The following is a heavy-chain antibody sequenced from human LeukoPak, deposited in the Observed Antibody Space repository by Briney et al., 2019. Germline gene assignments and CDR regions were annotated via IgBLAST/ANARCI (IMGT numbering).Heavy chain of an antibody. CDR3: ARGPWYYDSSGPSDRYFQH. Sequence: SVKISRKASGGTFSSYAISWVRQAPGQGLEWMGRIIPIFGIANYAQKFQGRVTITADKSTSTAYMELSSLRSEDTAVYYCARGPWYYDSSGPSDRYFQHWGQGTLVTVSS. V-gene: IGHV1-69*04. CDR2: IIPIFGIA. D-gene: IGHD3-22*01. CDR1: GGTFSSYA. J-gene: IGHJ1*01.